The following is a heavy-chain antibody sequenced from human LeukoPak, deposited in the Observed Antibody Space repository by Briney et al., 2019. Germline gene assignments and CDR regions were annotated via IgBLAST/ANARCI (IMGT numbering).Heavy chain of an antibody. V-gene: IGHV3-30*04. Sequence: GGSLRLSCAASGFTFSSYAMHWVRQAPGKGLQWVAVISYDGSNKYYADSVKGRFTISRDNSKNTLYLQMNSLRAEDTAVYYCARGPNDYSNYFGYWGQGTLVTVSS. D-gene: IGHD4-11*01. J-gene: IGHJ4*02. CDR2: ISYDGSNK. CDR1: GFTFSSYA. CDR3: ARGPNDYSNYFGY.